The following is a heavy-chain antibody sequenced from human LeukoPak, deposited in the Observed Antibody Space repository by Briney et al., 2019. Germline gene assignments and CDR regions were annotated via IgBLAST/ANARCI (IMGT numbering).Heavy chain of an antibody. J-gene: IGHJ4*02. CDR3: SRSPQGLILDY. CDR1: GYSFTSYW. Sequence: GESLKTSFKGSGYSFTSYWISWVRPMPGKGLEWMGRIDPSHSYTKSSSSFQGHVTISANKSINTAYLQWTSLKASDTAMYYCSRSPQGLILDYWGQGTLFTVSS. CDR2: IDPSHSYT. D-gene: IGHD3-22*01. V-gene: IGHV5-10-1*01.